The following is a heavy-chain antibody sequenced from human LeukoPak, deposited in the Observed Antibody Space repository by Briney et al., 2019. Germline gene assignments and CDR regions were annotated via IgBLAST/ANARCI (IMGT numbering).Heavy chain of an antibody. V-gene: IGHV3-7*05. Sequence: QSGGSLRLSCAASGFTFSNYWMNWVRQPPGKGLEWVGNIKQDGTEKYYVDSVKGRFTISRDNAENSLNLQMHSLRAEDTAVYYCARGMTVAANWFDPWGQGTLVTVSS. CDR2: IKQDGTEK. J-gene: IGHJ5*02. CDR1: GFTFSNYW. CDR3: ARGMTVAANWFDP. D-gene: IGHD6-19*01.